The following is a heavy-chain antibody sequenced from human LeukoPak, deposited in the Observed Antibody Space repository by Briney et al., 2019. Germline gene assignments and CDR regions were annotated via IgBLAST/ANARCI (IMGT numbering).Heavy chain of an antibody. CDR1: GYTFTSYY. CDR3: ARARSGWSKYAFDI. J-gene: IGHJ3*02. CDR2: MNPNSGNT. Sequence: GASVKVSCKASGYTFTSYYMHWVRQATGQGLEWMGWMNPNSGNTGYAQKFRGRVTMTRNTSISTAYMELSSLRSEDTAVYYCARARSGWSKYAFDIWGQGTMVTVSS. V-gene: IGHV1-8*02. D-gene: IGHD6-19*01.